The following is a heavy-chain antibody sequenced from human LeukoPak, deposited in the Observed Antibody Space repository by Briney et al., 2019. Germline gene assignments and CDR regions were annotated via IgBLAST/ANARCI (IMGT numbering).Heavy chain of an antibody. CDR3: ARHKECGELLDY. Sequence: GESLKISCKGSGYSFTSYRISWVRQMPGKGLEWMGRIDPSDSYTNYSPSFEGHVTISADKSISTAYLQWSSLKASETAMYYCARHKECGELLDYWGQGTLVTVSS. CDR1: GYSFTSYR. V-gene: IGHV5-10-1*01. D-gene: IGHD3-10*01. CDR2: IDPSDSYT. J-gene: IGHJ4*02.